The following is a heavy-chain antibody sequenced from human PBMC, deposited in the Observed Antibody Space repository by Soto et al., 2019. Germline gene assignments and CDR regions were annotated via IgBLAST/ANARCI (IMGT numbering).Heavy chain of an antibody. Sequence: SETLSLTCTVSGGSVSSGSYYWSWIRQPPGKGLECIGYIYYSGSTNYNPSLKSRVTISVDTSKNQFSLKLSSVTAADTAVYYCARFSSSWGLVNQFDYRGQGTPVPVS. J-gene: IGHJ4*02. D-gene: IGHD6-13*01. CDR2: IYYSGST. V-gene: IGHV4-61*01. CDR3: ARFSSSWGLVNQFDY. CDR1: GGSVSSGSYY.